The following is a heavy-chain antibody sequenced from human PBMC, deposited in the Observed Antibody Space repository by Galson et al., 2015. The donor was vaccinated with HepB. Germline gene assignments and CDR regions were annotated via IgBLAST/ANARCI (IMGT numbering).Heavy chain of an antibody. D-gene: IGHD2/OR15-2a*01. Sequence: SLRLSCAASGFTFSSYWMSWFRQAPGKGLEWVANINRDGSEKNYVGSLKGRFTISRDNARNSLYLQMNSLRAEDTAMYYCARGEYSGTWGRGNLVTVSS. CDR2: INRDGSEK. V-gene: IGHV3-7*03. CDR1: GFTFSSYW. CDR3: ARGEYSGT. J-gene: IGHJ5*02.